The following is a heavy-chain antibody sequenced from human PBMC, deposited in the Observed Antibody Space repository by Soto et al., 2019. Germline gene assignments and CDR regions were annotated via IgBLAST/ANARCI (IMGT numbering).Heavy chain of an antibody. V-gene: IGHV3-43*01. CDR3: AKPSPSLGGNDAFDI. CDR1: GFTFDDYT. D-gene: IGHD3-10*01. Sequence: GGSLRLSCAASGFTFDDYTMHWVRQAPGKGLEWVSLISWDGGSTYYADSVKGRFTISRDNSKNSLYLQMNSLRTEDTALYYCAKPSPSLGGNDAFDIWGQGTMVTVSS. J-gene: IGHJ3*02. CDR2: ISWDGGST.